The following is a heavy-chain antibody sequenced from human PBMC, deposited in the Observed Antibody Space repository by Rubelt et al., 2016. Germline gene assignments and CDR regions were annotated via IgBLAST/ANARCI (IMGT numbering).Heavy chain of an antibody. CDR3: ATTLHDFGEYDAVN. D-gene: IGHD4-17*01. Sequence: GGSLRLSCAASGFSFSSHGMNWVRQAPGRGLEWVAFILYDGSDKKYGDSVKGRFTISRDNYKNTLYLQMKSLRVEDTAVYYCATTLHDFGEYDAVNWGQGTLVTVSS. V-gene: IGHV3-30*02. CDR2: ILYDGSDK. CDR1: GFSFSSHG. J-gene: IGHJ4*02.